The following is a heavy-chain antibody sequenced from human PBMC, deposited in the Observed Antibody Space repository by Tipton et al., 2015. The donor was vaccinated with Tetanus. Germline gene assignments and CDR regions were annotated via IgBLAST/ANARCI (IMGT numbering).Heavy chain of an antibody. Sequence: TLSLTCAVYGGSFTDYSWSWIRQPPGQGLEWIGEVNQAGNTDYIPSLKGRVTMSLDTSKSQLSLKLSSVTAADTAVYYCARGPRTRIYDSSGYSFRYFYGIAVWGLGATVTVSS. CDR3: ARGPRTRIYDSSGYSFRYFYGIAV. V-gene: IGHV4-34*01. CDR2: VNQAGNT. J-gene: IGHJ6*02. CDR1: GGSFTDYS. D-gene: IGHD3-22*01.